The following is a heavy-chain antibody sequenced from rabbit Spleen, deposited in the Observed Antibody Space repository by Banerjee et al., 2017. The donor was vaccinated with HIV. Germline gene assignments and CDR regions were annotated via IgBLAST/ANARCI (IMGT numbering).Heavy chain of an antibody. CDR2: IDPIFGIA. CDR3: ARAIVPWLGLTRLDL. J-gene: IGHJ3*01. D-gene: IGHD4-1*01. CDR1: GFDFGRYY. V-gene: IGHV1S7*01. Sequence: QLVESGGGLVQPGGSLKLSCKASGFDFGRYYMTWVRQAPGKGLEWIGDIDPIFGIAVYASWVNGRFTISSDNAQSTVDLKMTSLTAADTATYFCARAIVPWLGLTRLDLWGPGTLVTVS.